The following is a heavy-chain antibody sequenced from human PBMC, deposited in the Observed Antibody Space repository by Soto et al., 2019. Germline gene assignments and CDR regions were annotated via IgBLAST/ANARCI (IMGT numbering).Heavy chain of an antibody. Sequence: QVQLVQSGAEVKKPGASVKVSCKASGYTFTSYDINWVRQATGQGLEWMGWMNPNSGNTGYAQKFQGRVTMTRNTXXXXXXXXXXXXXXXXXXXXXXASEKTSYGMDVWGQGTTVTVSS. V-gene: IGHV1-8*01. CDR1: GYTFTSYD. CDR2: MNPNSGNT. J-gene: IGHJ6*02. CDR3: ASEKTSYGMDV.